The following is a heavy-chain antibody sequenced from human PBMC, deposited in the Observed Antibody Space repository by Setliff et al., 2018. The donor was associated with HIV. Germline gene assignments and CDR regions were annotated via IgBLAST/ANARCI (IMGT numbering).Heavy chain of an antibody. CDR1: RYTFTGYH. D-gene: IGHD6-6*01. V-gene: IGHV1-2*02. CDR3: ARGMVWGRFSTSSDY. J-gene: IGHJ4*02. Sequence: ASVKVSCKASRYTFTGYHIFWVRQAPGQGLESMGWINPDSGDTYYAQRFQGRVTMTRDTSTTTAYMELTSLRSDDTAVYYCARGMVWGRFSTSSDYWGQGTLVTVSS. CDR2: INPDSGDT.